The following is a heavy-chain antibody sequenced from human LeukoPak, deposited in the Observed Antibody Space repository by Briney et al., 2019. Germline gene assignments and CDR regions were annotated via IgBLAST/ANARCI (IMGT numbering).Heavy chain of an antibody. CDR3: ARGGYCSGGSCYLSEYFQH. Sequence: ASVKVSCKASGYTFTSYAIHWVRQAPGQRLEWMGWINAGNGNTKYSQEFQGRVTITGDTSASTAYMDLSSLRSEDMAVYYCARGGYCSGGSCYLSEYFQHWGQGTLVTVSS. D-gene: IGHD2-15*01. CDR2: INAGNGNT. CDR1: GYTFTSYA. J-gene: IGHJ1*01. V-gene: IGHV1-3*03.